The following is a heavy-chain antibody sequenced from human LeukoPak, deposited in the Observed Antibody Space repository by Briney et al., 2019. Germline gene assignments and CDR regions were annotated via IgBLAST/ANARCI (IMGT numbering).Heavy chain of an antibody. V-gene: IGHV4-59*01. CDR1: GGSISSYY. CDR2: IYYSGST. Sequence: PSETLSLTCTVSGGSISSYYWSWIRQPPGKGLEWIGYIYYSGSTNYNPSLKSRVTISVHTSKNQFSLKLSSVTAADTAVYYCARGRDGYKSAFDIWGQGTMVTVSS. J-gene: IGHJ3*02. D-gene: IGHD5-24*01. CDR3: ARGRDGYKSAFDI.